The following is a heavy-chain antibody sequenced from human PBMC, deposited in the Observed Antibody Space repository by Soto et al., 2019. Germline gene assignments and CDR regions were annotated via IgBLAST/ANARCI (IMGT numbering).Heavy chain of an antibody. Sequence: GGSLRLSCAASGFTFSSYAMHWVRQAPGKGLEWVAVISYDGSNKYYADSVKGRFTISRDNSKNTLYLQMNSLRAEDTAVYYCARDGVKGIQLWYFDYWGQGTLVTVSS. CDR1: GFTFSSYA. CDR3: ARDGVKGIQLWYFDY. D-gene: IGHD5-18*01. J-gene: IGHJ4*02. V-gene: IGHV3-30-3*01. CDR2: ISYDGSNK.